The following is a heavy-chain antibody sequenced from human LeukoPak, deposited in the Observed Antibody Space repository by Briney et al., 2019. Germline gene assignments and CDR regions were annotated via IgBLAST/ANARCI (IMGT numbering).Heavy chain of an antibody. CDR3: ARDSIYDFWSGYPYYYYMDV. CDR1: VGSISSHY. CDR2: IYYSGST. Sequence: SETLSLTCTVSVGSISSHYWSWIRQPPGKGLEWIGYIYYSGSTNYNPSLKSRVTISVDTSKNQFSLKLSSVTAADTAVYYCARDSIYDFWSGYPYYYYMDVWGKGTTVTVSS. J-gene: IGHJ6*03. V-gene: IGHV4-59*11. D-gene: IGHD3-3*01.